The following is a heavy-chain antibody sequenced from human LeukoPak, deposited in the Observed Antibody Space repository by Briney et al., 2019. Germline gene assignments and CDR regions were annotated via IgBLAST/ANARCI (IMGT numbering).Heavy chain of an antibody. CDR1: GYTFTGYY. CDR3: ARMEPRYFDWLLIED. Sequence: DSVKVCCKASGYTFTGYYMHWVRQAPGQGLEWMGWINPNSGGTNYAQKYQDRITMTRDTSISTAYMELSRLRSDDSAVYYCARMEPRYFDWLLIEDWGQGTLVPVSS. CDR2: INPNSGGT. V-gene: IGHV1-2*02. J-gene: IGHJ4*02. D-gene: IGHD3-9*01.